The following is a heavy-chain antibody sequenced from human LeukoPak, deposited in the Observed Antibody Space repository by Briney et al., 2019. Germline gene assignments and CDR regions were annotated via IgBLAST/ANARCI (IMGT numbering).Heavy chain of an antibody. V-gene: IGHV4-59*01. CDR2: IYYSGST. J-gene: IGHJ3*02. CDR3: ARVGYYYDSSGYYLDAFDI. CDR1: GGSLSSYY. Sequence: SETLSLTCTVSGGSLSSYYWSWIRQPPGKGLEWIGYIYYSGSTNYNPSLKSRVTISVDTSKNQFSPKLSSVTAADTAVYYCARVGYYYDSSGYYLDAFDIWGQGTMVTVSS. D-gene: IGHD3-22*01.